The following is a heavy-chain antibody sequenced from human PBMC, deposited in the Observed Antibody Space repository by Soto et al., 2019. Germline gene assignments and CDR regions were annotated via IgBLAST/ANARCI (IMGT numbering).Heavy chain of an antibody. V-gene: IGHV3-23*01. CDR2: ISGSGGST. CDR1: GFTFSSYA. Sequence: EVQLLESGGGLVQPGGSLRLSCAASGFTFSSYAMSWVRQAPGKGLEWVSAISGSGGSTYYADSVKGRFTISRDNSKNTLYLQMNSLRAEDTAVYYCAKSLYCSSTSCYRIPIAARNDYWGQGTLVTVSS. CDR3: AKSLYCSSTSCYRIPIAARNDY. D-gene: IGHD2-2*01. J-gene: IGHJ4*02.